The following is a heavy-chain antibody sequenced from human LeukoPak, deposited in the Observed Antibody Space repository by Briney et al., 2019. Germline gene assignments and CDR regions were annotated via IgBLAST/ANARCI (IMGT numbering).Heavy chain of an antibody. V-gene: IGHV3-7*04. CDR3: ARVDAFSGDH. Sequence: GGSLRLFCGASGFTFWNFWMSWVGQAPGRGLEWVANIHPEGNEKYHVESVKGRFTISRDNPKGSLFLQMNGLRVEDTAVYYCARVDAFSGDHWGQGTLVTVSS. CDR2: IHPEGNEK. J-gene: IGHJ4*02. D-gene: IGHD3/OR15-3a*01. CDR1: GFTFWNFW.